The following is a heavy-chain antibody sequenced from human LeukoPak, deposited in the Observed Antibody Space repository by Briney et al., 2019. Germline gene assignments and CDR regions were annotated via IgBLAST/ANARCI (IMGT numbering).Heavy chain of an antibody. CDR2: ISAYNGNT. CDR1: GYTFTRYG. J-gene: IGHJ6*02. CDR3: ARGGIVSSDHYYYYYAMDV. V-gene: IGHV1-18*01. D-gene: IGHD2-2*01. Sequence: ASVKVSCKASGYTFTRYGISWVRQTPGQGLEWMGWISAYNGNTYYAEKLQGRVAMTTNTSTTTAYMELSGLRSADTAVYYCARGGIVSSDHYYYYYAMDVWGQGTTVTVSS.